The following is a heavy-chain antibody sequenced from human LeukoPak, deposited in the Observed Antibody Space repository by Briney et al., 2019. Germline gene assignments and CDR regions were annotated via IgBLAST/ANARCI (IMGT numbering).Heavy chain of an antibody. CDR1: GGSISSYY. CDR2: IYYSGST. D-gene: IGHD2-2*01. J-gene: IGHJ4*02. CDR3: PRRSTSWYAPFDS. V-gene: IGHV4-59*01. Sequence: KPSETLSLTCTVSGGSISSYYWSWIRQPPGKGLEWIGYIYYSGSTNYNPSLRGRVTISVDTSKNHFSLRLSSVTAADTAVYYCPRRSTSWYAPFDSWGQGTLVTVSS.